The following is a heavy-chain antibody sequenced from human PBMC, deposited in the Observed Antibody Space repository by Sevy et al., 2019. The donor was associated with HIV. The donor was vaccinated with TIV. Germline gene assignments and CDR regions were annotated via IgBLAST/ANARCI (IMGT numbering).Heavy chain of an antibody. D-gene: IGHD2-21*01. CDR2: IQYDGSNK. CDR1: GFSFSSYG. J-gene: IGHJ4*02. Sequence: GGSLRLSCAASGFSFSSYGMHWVRQAPGKGLEWMSYIQYDGSNKDYGDSVKGRFTISRENSKNTLYLQMNSLRVEDTAVFYCVKEGGGEGGDHWGQGTLVTVSS. V-gene: IGHV3-30*02. CDR3: VKEGGGEGGDH.